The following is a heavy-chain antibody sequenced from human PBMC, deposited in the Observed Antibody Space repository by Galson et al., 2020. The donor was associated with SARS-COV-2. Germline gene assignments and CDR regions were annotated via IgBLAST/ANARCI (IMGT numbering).Heavy chain of an antibody. Sequence: TGGSLRLSCAASGFTFSSYAMSWVRQAPGKGLEWVSAISGSGGSTYYADSVKGRFTISRDNSKNTLYLQMNSLRAEDTAVYYCAKVRGYSYGHNWFDPWGQGTLVTVSS. D-gene: IGHD5-18*01. CDR1: GFTFSSYA. CDR3: AKVRGYSYGHNWFDP. J-gene: IGHJ5*02. CDR2: ISGSGGST. V-gene: IGHV3-23*01.